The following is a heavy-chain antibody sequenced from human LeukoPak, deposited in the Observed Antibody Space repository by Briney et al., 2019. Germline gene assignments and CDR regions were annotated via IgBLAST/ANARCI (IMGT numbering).Heavy chain of an antibody. V-gene: IGHV1-24*01. CDR2: FDPEDGET. CDR1: GYTLTELS. D-gene: IGHD6-13*01. J-gene: IGHJ4*02. CDR3: ATARYSSSWYLDYFDY. Sequence: VASVKVSCKVSGYTLTELSMHWVRQAPGKGLEWMGGFDPEDGETIYAQKFQGRVTMTEDTSTDTAYMELSSLRSEDTAVYYCATARYSSSWYLDYFDYWGQGTLVTVSS.